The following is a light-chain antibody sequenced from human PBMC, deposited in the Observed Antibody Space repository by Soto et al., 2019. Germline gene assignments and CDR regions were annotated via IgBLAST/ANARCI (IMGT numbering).Light chain of an antibody. CDR1: TGAVTSSHY. CDR3: LLSYIGASNWV. CDR2: DTS. V-gene: IGLV7-46*01. J-gene: IGLJ3*02. Sequence: QAVVTQEPSLTVSPGGTVTLTCGSSTGAVTSSHYPYWFQQKPGQAPKTLIYDTSNKHSWTPARFSGSLLGGKAALTLSGAQPEDEADYYCLLSYIGASNWVFGGGTKLTVL.